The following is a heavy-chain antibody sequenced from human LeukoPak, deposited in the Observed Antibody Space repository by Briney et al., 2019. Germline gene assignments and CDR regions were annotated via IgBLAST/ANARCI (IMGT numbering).Heavy chain of an antibody. D-gene: IGHD3-9*01. CDR1: GFTFSSYW. V-gene: IGHV3-7*01. CDR2: IKQDGSEK. CDR3: ARDGAYDILTGYHYYYYMDV. J-gene: IGHJ6*03. Sequence: GGSLRLSCAASGFTFSSYWMSWVRQAPGKGLEWVANIKQDGSEKYYVDSVKGRFTISRDNAKNSLYLQMNSLRAEDTAVYYCARDGAYDILTGYHYYYYMDVWGKGTTVTISS.